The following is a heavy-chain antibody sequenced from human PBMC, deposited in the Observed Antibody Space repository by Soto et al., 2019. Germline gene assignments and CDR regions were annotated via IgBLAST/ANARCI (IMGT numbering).Heavy chain of an antibody. CDR3: ARIAAAGAQAFDF. V-gene: IGHV3-21*01. Sequence: PGGSLRLSCAASGFTFSSYSMNWVRQAPGKGLEWVSSISSSSSYIYYADSVKGRFTISRDNAKNSLYLQMNSLRAEDTAVYYWARIAAAGAQAFDFWGKGTMVTVS. CDR2: ISSSSSYI. D-gene: IGHD6-13*01. J-gene: IGHJ3*01. CDR1: GFTFSSYS.